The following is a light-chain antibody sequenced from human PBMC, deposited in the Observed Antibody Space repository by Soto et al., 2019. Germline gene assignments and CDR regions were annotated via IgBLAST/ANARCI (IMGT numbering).Light chain of an antibody. CDR1: SSDVGGYNY. V-gene: IGLV2-14*01. Sequence: QSALTQPASVSGSPGQSITISCTGTSSDVGGYNYVSWYQQHPGKAPKLMIYEVSNRPSGVSNRLSGSKSGNTASLTISGLQAEDEADYYCSSYTSSSTRVFGTGTKVTVL. J-gene: IGLJ1*01. CDR3: SSYTSSSTRV. CDR2: EVS.